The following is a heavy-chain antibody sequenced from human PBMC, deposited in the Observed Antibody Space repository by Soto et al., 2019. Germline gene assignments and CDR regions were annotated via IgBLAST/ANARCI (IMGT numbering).Heavy chain of an antibody. CDR1: GFTFSSYA. CDR3: AHIQGGTEYSSSSYYYYYGMDV. D-gene: IGHD6-6*01. CDR2: ISGSGGST. V-gene: IGHV3-23*01. J-gene: IGHJ6*02. Sequence: EVQLLESGGGLVQPGGSLRLSCAASGFTFSSYAMSWVRQAPGKGLEWVSAISGSGGSTYYADSVKGRFTISRDNSKNTLYLQMNSLRAEDTAVYYCAHIQGGTEYSSSSYYYYYGMDVWGQGTTVTVSS.